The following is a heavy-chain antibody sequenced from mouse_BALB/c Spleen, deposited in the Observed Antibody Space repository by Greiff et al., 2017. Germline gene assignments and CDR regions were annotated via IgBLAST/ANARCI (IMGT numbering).Heavy chain of an antibody. J-gene: IGHJ4*01. CDR3: ARGVGMDY. CDR1: GYTFTSYW. D-gene: IGHD1-1*01. Sequence: VKLQESGAELAKPGASVKMSCKASGYTFTSYWMHWVKQRPGQGLEWIGYINPSTGYTEYNQKFKGKATLTVDTSSSTAYIQLSSLSSEDSAVYFCARGVGMDYWGQGTSVTVSS. V-gene: IGHV1-7*01. CDR2: INPSTGYT.